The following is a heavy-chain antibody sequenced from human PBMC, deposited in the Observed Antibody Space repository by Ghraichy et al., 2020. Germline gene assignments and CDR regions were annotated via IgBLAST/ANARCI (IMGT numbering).Heavy chain of an antibody. J-gene: IGHJ5*02. D-gene: IGHD3-3*01. V-gene: IGHV4-34*01. CDR3: ARGRARTYYDFWLRGGNWFDP. CDR1: GGSFSGYY. Sequence: SETLSLTCAVYGGSFSGYYWSWIRQPPGKGLEWIGEINHSGSTNYNPSLKSRVTISVDTSKNQFSLKLSSVTAADTAVYYCARGRARTYYDFWLRGGNWFDPWGQGTLVTVSS. CDR2: INHSGST.